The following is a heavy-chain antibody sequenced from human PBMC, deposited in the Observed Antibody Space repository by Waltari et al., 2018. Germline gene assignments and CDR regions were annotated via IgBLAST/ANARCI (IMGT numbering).Heavy chain of an antibody. J-gene: IGHJ6*02. CDR1: GFTFDDYA. Sequence: EVQLVESGGGLVQPGRSLRLSCAASGFTFDDYAMHWVRQAPGKGLEWVSGISWNSGSIGYADSVKGRFTISRDNAKNSLYLQMNSLRAEDTAVYYCASSSSLGYYYGMDVWGQGTTVTVSS. V-gene: IGHV3-9*01. CDR3: ASSSSLGYYYGMDV. D-gene: IGHD6-6*01. CDR2: ISWNSGSI.